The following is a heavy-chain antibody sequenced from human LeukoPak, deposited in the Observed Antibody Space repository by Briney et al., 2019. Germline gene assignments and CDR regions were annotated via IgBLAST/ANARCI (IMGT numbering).Heavy chain of an antibody. CDR1: GFTFSSSW. CDR2: INSDGSST. Sequence: GGSLRLSCVVSGFTFSSSWMHWVRQAPGKGLVWVSRINSDGSSTNYADSVKGRFTISRDNAKNTLYLQLNSLRDEDTAVHYCARGPPPLRVWGQGTLVTVSS. J-gene: IGHJ4*02. V-gene: IGHV3-74*01. CDR3: ARGPPPLRV.